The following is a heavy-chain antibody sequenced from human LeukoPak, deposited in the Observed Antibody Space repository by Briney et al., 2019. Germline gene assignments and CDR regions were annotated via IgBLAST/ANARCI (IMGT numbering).Heavy chain of an antibody. Sequence: GGSLRLSCVVSRCTFSSYAMSWVRHAPGPGLEWVSAISGSGGSTYYADSVKGRFTISRDNSKNTLYLQMNSLRAEDTVVYYCAKPKYSYGNIDYWGQGTLVTVSS. CDR3: AKPKYSYGNIDY. J-gene: IGHJ4*02. CDR1: RCTFSSYA. CDR2: ISGSGGST. D-gene: IGHD5-18*01. V-gene: IGHV3-23*01.